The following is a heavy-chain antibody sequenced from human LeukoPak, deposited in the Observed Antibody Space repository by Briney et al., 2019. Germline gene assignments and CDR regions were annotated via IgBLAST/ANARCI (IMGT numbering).Heavy chain of an antibody. V-gene: IGHV3-73*01. CDR3: TRLPIAAAGIDY. D-gene: IGHD6-13*01. CDR1: GFTFSGSA. CDR2: IRSKANSYAT. J-gene: IGHJ4*02. Sequence: PGGSLELSCAASGFTFSGSAMHWVRQASGKGLEWVGRIRSKANSYATAYAASVKGRFTISRDDSKNTACLQMNSLKTEDTAVYYCTRLPIAAAGIDYWGQGTLVTVSS.